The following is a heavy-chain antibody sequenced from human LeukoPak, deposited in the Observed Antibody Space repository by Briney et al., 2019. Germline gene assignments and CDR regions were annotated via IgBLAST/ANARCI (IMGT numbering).Heavy chain of an antibody. D-gene: IGHD5-18*01. J-gene: IGHJ4*02. V-gene: IGHV3-73*01. CDR2: IRSKANSYAT. Sequence: GGSLRLSCAASGFTFSGSAMHWVRQASGKGLEWVGRIRSKANSYATAYAASVKGRFTISRDDSKNTAYLQMNSLKTEDTAVYYCTSDEVDTAMVGFDYWGQGTLVTVSS. CDR1: GFTFSGSA. CDR3: TSDEVDTAMVGFDY.